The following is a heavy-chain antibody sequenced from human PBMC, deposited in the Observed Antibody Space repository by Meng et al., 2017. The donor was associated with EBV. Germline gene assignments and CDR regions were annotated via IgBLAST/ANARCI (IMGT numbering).Heavy chain of an antibody. D-gene: IGHD5-24*01. CDR3: VRDDGYCSTTDCGANWFDP. CDR2: ISTYSGDT. J-gene: IGHJ5*02. CDR1: GYTFVTYS. V-gene: IGHV1-18*01. Sequence: QPQLVQSGAELKQRGDSVKVSCNASGYTFVTYSITWVRQAPGHGLEWMGWISTYSGDTKYAQKFQGRVTLTADTSTTTAYMELRSLVSDDSGVYYCVRDDGYCSTTDCGANWFDPWGQGTLGTVSS.